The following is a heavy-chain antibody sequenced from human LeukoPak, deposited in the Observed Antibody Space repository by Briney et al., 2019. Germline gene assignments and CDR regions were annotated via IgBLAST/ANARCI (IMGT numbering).Heavy chain of an antibody. CDR1: GFPFSVYS. J-gene: IGHJ4*02. CDR2: ISGSRNYV. Sequence: GGSLRLSCAASGFPFSVYSMNWVRQAPGKGLEWVSSISGSRNYVYYADSVKGRFTISRDNAKNSVYLHMNSLRAEDTAVYYCAKAYYDPSGYSYYFDYWGQGTLVTVSS. D-gene: IGHD3-22*01. V-gene: IGHV3-21*01. CDR3: AKAYYDPSGYSYYFDY.